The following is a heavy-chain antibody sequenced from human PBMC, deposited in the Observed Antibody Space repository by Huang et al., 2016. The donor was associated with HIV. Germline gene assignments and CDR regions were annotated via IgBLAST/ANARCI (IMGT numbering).Heavy chain of an antibody. D-gene: IGHD2-21*02. CDR3: ARGLRFCRGGDCFPTHFQH. CDR1: GGFFSGFQ. J-gene: IGHJ1*01. Sequence: QVRLEQWGAGLLKPSETLSLTCAVYGGFFSGFQWTWIRQSPGKGLEWIGEINHSGKATHNPSPKSPVTIKGDMSKKQCALKMTSLTVTDTAVYFCARGLRFCRGGDCFPTHFQHWSQG. CDR2: INHSGKA. V-gene: IGHV4-34*02.